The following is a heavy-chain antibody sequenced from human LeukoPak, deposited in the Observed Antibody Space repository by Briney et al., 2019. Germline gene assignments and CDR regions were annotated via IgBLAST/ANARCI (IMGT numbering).Heavy chain of an antibody. CDR2: ISSSGSTI. Sequence: GGSLRLSCAASGFTFSDYYMSWIRQAPGKGLEWVSYISSSGSTIYYADSVKGRFTISRDNAKNSLYLQMNSLRAEDTAVYYCARDSAYGSGSSYYFDYWGQGTLVTVSS. CDR3: ARDSAYGSGSSYYFDY. CDR1: GFTFSDYY. D-gene: IGHD3-10*01. V-gene: IGHV3-11*01. J-gene: IGHJ4*02.